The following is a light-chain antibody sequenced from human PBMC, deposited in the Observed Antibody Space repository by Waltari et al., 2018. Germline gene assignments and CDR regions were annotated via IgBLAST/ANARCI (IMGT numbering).Light chain of an antibody. CDR3: QQLNTYPLT. CDR1: QGISSY. Sequence: IQLTQSPSSLSASVGDRVTITCRASQGISSYLAWYQQKPGKAPKLLIYAASTLQSGVPSRFSGSGSGTGFTLTINSLQPEDFATYYCQQLNTYPLTFGPGTKVDIK. V-gene: IGKV1-9*01. CDR2: AAS. J-gene: IGKJ3*01.